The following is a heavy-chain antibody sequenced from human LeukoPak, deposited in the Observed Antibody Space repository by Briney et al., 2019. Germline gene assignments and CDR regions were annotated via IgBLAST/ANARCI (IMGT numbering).Heavy chain of an antibody. Sequence: ASVKVSCKVSGYTLIELSLHWVRQAPGKGLEWMGGFDPEDGETIYAQKFQGRVTMTRNTSISTAYMELSSLRSEDTAVYYCARAGGYCGRISCPYYFDYWGQGSLVAVSS. CDR2: FDPEDGET. CDR3: ARAGGYCGRISCPYYFDY. D-gene: IGHD2-15*01. CDR1: GYTLIELS. J-gene: IGHJ4*02. V-gene: IGHV1-24*01.